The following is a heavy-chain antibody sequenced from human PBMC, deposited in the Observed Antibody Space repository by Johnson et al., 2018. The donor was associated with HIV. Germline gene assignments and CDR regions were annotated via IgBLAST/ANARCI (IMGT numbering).Heavy chain of an antibody. CDR2: ISYDGSNK. CDR1: GFTFSSYA. Sequence: VQLVESGGGVVQPGRSLRLSCVASGFTFSSYAMHWVRQAPGKGLEWVAVISYDGSNKYYADSVKGRFTISRDNSKNTLYLQMNSLRAEDTAVYYCAREGGQWLVLVDAFDIWGQGTMVTVSS. J-gene: IGHJ3*02. CDR3: AREGGQWLVLVDAFDI. D-gene: IGHD6-19*01. V-gene: IGHV3-30-3*01.